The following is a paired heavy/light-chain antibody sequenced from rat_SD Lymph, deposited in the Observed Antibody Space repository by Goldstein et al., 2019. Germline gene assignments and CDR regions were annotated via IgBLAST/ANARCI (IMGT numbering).Light chain of an antibody. V-gene: IGKV6S5*01. Sequence: NIVMTQSPKSMSISVGDRVTMNCKASQNVYNNIAWYQQKPGKSPKLLIYYASNRYTGVPDRFTGSGSGTDFTLTINSVQAEDAAFYYCQRIYNSPLTFGSGTKLEIK. CDR1: QNVYNN. CDR3: QRIYNSPLT. J-gene: IGKJ5*01. CDR2: YAS.
Heavy chain of an antibody. CDR3: AKQLSYDYYVMDA. V-gene: IGHV5-50*01. CDR2: IYYDSSNK. J-gene: IGHJ4*01. D-gene: IGHD1-3*01. CDR1: GFTFSSYN. Sequence: EVQLVESGGGLVQPGSSLKLSCVASGFTFSSYNMHWIRQAPKKGLEWIALIYYDSSNKYYADSVKGRFTISRDNSKNTLYLEMNSLRSEDTAMYYCAKQLSYDYYVMDAWGQGASVTVSS.